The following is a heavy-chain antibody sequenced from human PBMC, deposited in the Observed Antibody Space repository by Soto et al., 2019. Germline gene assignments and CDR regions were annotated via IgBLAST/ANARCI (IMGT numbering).Heavy chain of an antibody. D-gene: IGHD3-10*01. V-gene: IGHV4-59*01. CDR3: ARVGYYGSGSYFDYYYYYYMDV. CDR1: GGSISSYY. J-gene: IGHJ6*03. CDR2: IYYSGST. Sequence: PSETLSLTCTVSGGSISSYYWSWIRQPPGKGLEWIGYIYYSGSTNYNPSLKSRVTISVDTSKNQFSLKLSSVTAADTAVYYCARVGYYGSGSYFDYYYYYYMDVWGKGTTVTVSS.